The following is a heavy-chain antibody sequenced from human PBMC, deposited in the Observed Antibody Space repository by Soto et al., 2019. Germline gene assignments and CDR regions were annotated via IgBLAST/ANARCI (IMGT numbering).Heavy chain of an antibody. J-gene: IGHJ6*02. V-gene: IGHV4-39*01. Sequence: QLQLQESGPGLVKPSETLSLTCTVSGGSISSSSYYWGWIRQPPGKGLEWIGSIYYSGRPYYNPSPKSRVTISVDTSKNQFSLKLSSVTAADTAVYYCAGGRGDYYYGMDVWGQGTTVTVSS. CDR2: IYYSGRP. D-gene: IGHD3-10*01. CDR1: GGSISSSSYY. CDR3: AGGRGDYYYGMDV.